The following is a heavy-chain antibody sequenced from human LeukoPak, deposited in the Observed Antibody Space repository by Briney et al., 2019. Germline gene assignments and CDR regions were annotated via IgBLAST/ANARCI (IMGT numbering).Heavy chain of an antibody. CDR1: GFNFRSFW. D-gene: IGHD2-8*02. Sequence: GGSLRLSCAVSGFNFRSFWMSWVRQAPGKGLEWVANIKEDGSGTFYVDSVKGRFTISRDNAKNSLYLQMNSLRAEDTAVYYCARDTDWGQGTLVTVSS. CDR3: ARDTD. CDR2: IKEDGSGT. V-gene: IGHV3-7*01. J-gene: IGHJ4*02.